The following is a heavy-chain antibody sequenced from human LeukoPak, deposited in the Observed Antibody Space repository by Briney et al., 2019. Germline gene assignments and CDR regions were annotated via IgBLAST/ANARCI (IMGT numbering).Heavy chain of an antibody. J-gene: IGHJ4*01. V-gene: IGHV3-23*01. CDR1: GFTFRNSA. Sequence: GGSLRLSCAVSGFTFRNSAMSWVRQAPGKGLEWVSTLSGSGITTYYADSVKGRFTIPRHNSKNTLYLQMSSLRAEDTAVYYCAKGIYSSGWSYFDYWGHGTLVTVSS. D-gene: IGHD6-19*01. CDR3: AKGIYSSGWSYFDY. CDR2: LSGSGITT.